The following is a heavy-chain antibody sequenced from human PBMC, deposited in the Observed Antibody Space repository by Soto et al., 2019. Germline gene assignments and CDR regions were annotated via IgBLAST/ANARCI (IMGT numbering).Heavy chain of an antibody. D-gene: IGHD3-10*01. Sequence: PXESLKVSCKGSGYRFSTSWIGWVLQMPGKGLEWMGIIYPGDSDTRYSPSFQGQVTISADKSISTTYLQWSSLKASDTAMYYCARRSQEGYYYYGMDVWGQGTTVTVSS. J-gene: IGHJ6*02. CDR2: IYPGDSDT. V-gene: IGHV5-51*01. CDR1: GYRFSTSW. CDR3: ARRSQEGYYYYGMDV.